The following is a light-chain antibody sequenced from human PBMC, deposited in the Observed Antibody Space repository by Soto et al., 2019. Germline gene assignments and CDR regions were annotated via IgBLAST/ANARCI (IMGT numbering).Light chain of an antibody. CDR1: QSVSSNH. CDR3: QQYGGSPLVA. J-gene: IGKJ3*01. Sequence: EIVLTQSPGTLSLSRGERATLSCMASQSVSSNHLAWYQQKPGQAPRLLIYGTSIRASGVPERFSGGGSGTDFTLTITRLEPEDFAVYYCQQYGGSPLVAFGPGAKVDIK. V-gene: IGKV3-20*01. CDR2: GTS.